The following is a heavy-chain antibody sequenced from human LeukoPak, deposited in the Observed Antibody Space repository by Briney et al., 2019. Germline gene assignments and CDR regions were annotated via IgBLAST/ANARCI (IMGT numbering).Heavy chain of an antibody. CDR2: IYYSGST. J-gene: IGHJ4*02. CDR1: GGSISSSSYY. Sequence: SETLSPTCTVSGGSISSSSYYWGWIRQPPGKGLEWIGSIYYSGSTYYNPSLKSRVTISVDTSKNQFSLKLSSVTAADTAVYYCARHVXYDILTGYYNPLEFDYWGQGALVTVSS. V-gene: IGHV4-39*01. D-gene: IGHD3-9*01. CDR3: ARHVXYDILTGYYNPLEFDY.